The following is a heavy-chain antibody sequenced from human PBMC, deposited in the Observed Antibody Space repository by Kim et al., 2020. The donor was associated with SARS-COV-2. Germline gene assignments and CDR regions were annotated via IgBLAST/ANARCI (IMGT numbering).Heavy chain of an antibody. Sequence: GGSLRLSCAASGFNFSSYGMHWVRQAPGKGLEWVAVISYDGSNKYYADSVKGRFTISRDNSKNTLYLQMNSLRAEDTAVYYCAKGGRLGYYYGMDVWGQGTTVTVSS. CDR1: GFNFSSYG. CDR2: ISYDGSNK. D-gene: IGHD6-19*01. V-gene: IGHV3-30*18. J-gene: IGHJ6*02. CDR3: AKGGRLGYYYGMDV.